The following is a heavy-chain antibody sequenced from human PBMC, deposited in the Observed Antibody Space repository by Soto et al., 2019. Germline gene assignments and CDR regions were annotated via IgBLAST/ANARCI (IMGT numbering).Heavy chain of an antibody. CDR3: ARVGSSSSPIDF. Sequence: QVQLVQSGAEVKKPGASVKVSCKASGYTFTTYEISWVRQAPGQGLEWMGWISAYNGNTNYAQRLQGRVTITTGTSTSTTYMELRSLKSDDTAGYYCARVGSSSSPIDFWGQGTLVTVSS. V-gene: IGHV1-18*01. J-gene: IGHJ4*02. CDR1: GYTFTTYE. D-gene: IGHD6-6*01. CDR2: ISAYNGNT.